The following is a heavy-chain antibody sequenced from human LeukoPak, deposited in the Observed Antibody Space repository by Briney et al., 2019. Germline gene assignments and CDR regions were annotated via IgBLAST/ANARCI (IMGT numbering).Heavy chain of an antibody. CDR3: ARPSYCVADNCGYWLDP. CDR1: GYTFTKYL. D-gene: IGHD2-21*01. CDR2: INPQGDIT. Sequence: ASVKVSCKTSGYTFTKYLIHWVRQAPGRGLECMGTINPQGDITNYAQRFQGRITLTEDTSTSTVYMELSSLTSEDTAVYYCARPSYCVADNCGYWLDPWGPGTLVTVSS. V-gene: IGHV1-46*01. J-gene: IGHJ5*02.